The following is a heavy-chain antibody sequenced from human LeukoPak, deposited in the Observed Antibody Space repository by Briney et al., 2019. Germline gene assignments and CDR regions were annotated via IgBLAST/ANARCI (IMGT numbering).Heavy chain of an antibody. V-gene: IGHV3-23*01. D-gene: IGHD2-2*01. J-gene: IGHJ4*02. Sequence: GGSLRLSCAASGFTFSSYAMSWVRQAPGKGLEWVSAISGSGGSTYYADSVKGRFTISSDNAKNSLYLQMNSLRAEDTAAYYCARDEGYCSSTSCYVDYWGRGTLVTVSS. CDR3: ARDEGYCSSTSCYVDY. CDR2: ISGSGGST. CDR1: GFTFSSYA.